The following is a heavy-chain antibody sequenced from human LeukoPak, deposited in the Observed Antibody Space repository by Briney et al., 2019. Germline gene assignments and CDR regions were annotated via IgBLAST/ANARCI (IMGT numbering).Heavy chain of an antibody. D-gene: IGHD2-2*01. Sequence: GGSLRLSCAASGCTFSSYAMTWVRQAPGKGLEWVSGISGSGGDTHYADSVKGRFTISRDNSKNTLYLQMNSLRAEDTAVYYCAKADSSTSCWAWGQGTLVTVSS. CDR1: GCTFSSYA. J-gene: IGHJ5*02. CDR2: ISGSGGDT. V-gene: IGHV3-23*01. CDR3: AKADSSTSCWA.